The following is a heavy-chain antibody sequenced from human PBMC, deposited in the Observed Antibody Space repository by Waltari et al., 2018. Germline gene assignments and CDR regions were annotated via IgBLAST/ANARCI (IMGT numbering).Heavy chain of an antibody. Sequence: QLQQWGAGLLKPSETLSLTCAVYGRPFSGYYWRWSRPPPGQGLEWIGEINHSGSTNYNPSLKSRVTISVDTSKNQFSLKLSSVTAADTAVYYCARATTIFGVAPSPFDYWGQGTLVTVSS. D-gene: IGHD3-3*01. CDR3: ARATTIFGVAPSPFDY. V-gene: IGHV4-34*01. CDR2: INHSGST. CDR1: GRPFSGYY. J-gene: IGHJ4*02.